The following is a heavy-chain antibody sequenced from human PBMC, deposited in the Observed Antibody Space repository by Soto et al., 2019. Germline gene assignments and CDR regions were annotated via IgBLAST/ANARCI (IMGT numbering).Heavy chain of an antibody. CDR3: ARLGYYGSGSYYNLLKDYYYMDV. Sequence: PSETLSLTCTVSGGSISSYYWSWIRQPPGKGLEWIVYIYYSGSTNYNPSLKSRVTISVDTSKNQFSLKLSSVTAADTAVYYCARLGYYGSGSYYNLLKDYYYMDVWGKGTTVTVSS. CDR2: IYYSGST. J-gene: IGHJ6*03. CDR1: GGSISSYY. D-gene: IGHD3-10*01. V-gene: IGHV4-59*01.